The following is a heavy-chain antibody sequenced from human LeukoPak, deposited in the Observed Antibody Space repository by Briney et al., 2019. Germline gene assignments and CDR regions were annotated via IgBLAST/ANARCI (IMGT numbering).Heavy chain of an antibody. J-gene: IGHJ4*02. D-gene: IGHD5-18*01. Sequence: GGSLRLSCVVSGFTFSSYAMSWVRQAPGKGLEWVSGISGSGGSTYYADSVKGRFTISRDNAKNSLYLQMNSLRAEDTALYHCARVHGGVYSYGPRYFDYWGQGTLVTVSS. CDR1: GFTFSSYA. CDR3: ARVHGGVYSYGPRYFDY. CDR2: ISGSGGST. V-gene: IGHV3-23*01.